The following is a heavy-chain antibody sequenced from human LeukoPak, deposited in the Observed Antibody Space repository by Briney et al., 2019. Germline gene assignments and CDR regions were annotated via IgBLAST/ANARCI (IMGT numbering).Heavy chain of an antibody. CDR1: GYTLTSYG. V-gene: IGHV1-18*01. CDR2: ISAYNGNT. CDR3: ARVTYYYDSSDPAWFDP. Sequence: ASVKVSCKASGYTLTSYGISWVRQAPGQGLEWMGWISAYNGNTNYAQKLQGRVTMTTDTSTSTAYMELRSLRSDDTAVYYCARVTYYYDSSDPAWFDPWGQGTLVTVSS. D-gene: IGHD3-22*01. J-gene: IGHJ5*02.